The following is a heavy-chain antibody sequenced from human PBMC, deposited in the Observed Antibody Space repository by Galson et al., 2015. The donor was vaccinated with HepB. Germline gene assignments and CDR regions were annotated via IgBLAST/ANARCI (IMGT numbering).Heavy chain of an antibody. CDR3: TRPYCGRSRCYSWAKEDYYNYFMDV. J-gene: IGHJ6*03. D-gene: IGHD3-22*01. Sequence: SVKVSCKASGDTFNNYAISWVRQAPGQGLEWMGRIIPIIDMSNVAPKFQGRVTITADRSTSTVYMELSGLRSEDPAVYYCTRPYCGRSRCYSWAKEDYYNYFMDVWGSGTTVTVSS. CDR2: IIPIIDMS. V-gene: IGHV1-69*04. CDR1: GDTFNNYA.